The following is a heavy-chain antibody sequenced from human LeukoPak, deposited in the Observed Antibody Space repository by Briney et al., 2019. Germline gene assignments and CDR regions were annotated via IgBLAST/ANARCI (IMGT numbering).Heavy chain of an antibody. J-gene: IGHJ4*02. Sequence: SETLSLTCAVYGGSFSGYYWSWIRQPPGKGLEWTGEINHRGSTNYNPSLKSRVTISVDTSKNQFSLKLSSVTAADTAVYYCARGDRSDTAMVTNDYWGQGTLVTVSS. V-gene: IGHV4-34*01. CDR1: GGSFSGYY. CDR2: INHRGST. CDR3: ARGDRSDTAMVTNDY. D-gene: IGHD5-18*01.